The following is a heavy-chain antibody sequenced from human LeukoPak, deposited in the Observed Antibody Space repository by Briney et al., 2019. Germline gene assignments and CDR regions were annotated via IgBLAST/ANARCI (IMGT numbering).Heavy chain of an antibody. CDR2: IGTAGDT. V-gene: IGHV3-13*01. D-gene: IGHD6-13*01. CDR3: TRSIAAAGPYYYYYYGMDV. CDR1: GFTFSSYD. J-gene: IGHJ6*02. Sequence: GGSLRLSCAASGFTFSSYDVHWVRQATGKGLEWVSAIGTAGDTYYPGSVKGRFTISRENAKNSLYLQMNSLRAGDTAVYYCTRSIAAAGPYYYYYYGMDVWGQGTTVTVSS.